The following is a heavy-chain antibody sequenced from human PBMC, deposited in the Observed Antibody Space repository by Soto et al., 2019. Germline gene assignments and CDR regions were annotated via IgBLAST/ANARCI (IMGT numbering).Heavy chain of an antibody. CDR3: ARDVGYSSSWYYYYGMDV. CDR1: GFTFSSYA. J-gene: IGHJ6*02. V-gene: IGHV3-30-3*01. CDR2: ISYDGSNK. Sequence: GGSLRLSCAASGFTFSSYAMHWVRQAPGKGLEWVAVISYDGSNKYYADSVKGRFTISRDNSKNTLYLQMNSLRAEDTAVYYCARDVGYSSSWYYYYGMDVWGQGTTVTVS. D-gene: IGHD6-13*01.